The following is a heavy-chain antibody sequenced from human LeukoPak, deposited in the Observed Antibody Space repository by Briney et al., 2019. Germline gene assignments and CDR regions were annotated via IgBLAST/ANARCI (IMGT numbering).Heavy chain of an antibody. V-gene: IGHV1-2*02. J-gene: IGHJ5*02. D-gene: IGHD5-18*01. CDR1: GYTFTAYY. Sequence: GASLRVSSTASGYTFTAYYMHWVRHAPGQGLEWMGWINPNSGGTNYAQKFQGRVTMTRDTSISTAYVELSRLRSDDTAVYYCARGPRGYSYARGNWFDPWGQGTLVTVSS. CDR2: INPNSGGT. CDR3: ARGPRGYSYARGNWFDP.